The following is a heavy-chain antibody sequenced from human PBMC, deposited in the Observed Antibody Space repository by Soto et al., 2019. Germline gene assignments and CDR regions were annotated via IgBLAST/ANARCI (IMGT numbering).Heavy chain of an antibody. V-gene: IGHV1-18*01. CDR3: AREWSGGGWFDP. Sequence: ASVKVSCKASGYTFTGYGISWVRQAPGQGLEWMGWISAYNGNTNYAQKLQGRVTMTTDTSTSTAYMELRSLRSDDTAVYYCAREWSGGGWFDPWGQGTLVTSPQ. J-gene: IGHJ5*02. CDR1: GYTFTGYG. CDR2: ISAYNGNT. D-gene: IGHD2-15*01.